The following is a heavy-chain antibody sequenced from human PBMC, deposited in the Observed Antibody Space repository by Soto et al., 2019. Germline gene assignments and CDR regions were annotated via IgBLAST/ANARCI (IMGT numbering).Heavy chain of an antibody. CDR2: ISGSGGST. D-gene: IGHD3-3*01. J-gene: IGHJ4*02. V-gene: IGHV3-23*01. CDR3: AKNTPVSNSYYDFWSGYPTYPDY. CDR1: GFTFSSYA. Sequence: PGGSLRLSCAASGFTFSSYAMSWVRQAPGKGLEWVSAISGSGGSTYYADSVKGRFTISRDNSKNTLYLQMNSLRAEDTAVYYCAKNTPVSNSYYDFWSGYPTYPDYWGQGTLVTVSS.